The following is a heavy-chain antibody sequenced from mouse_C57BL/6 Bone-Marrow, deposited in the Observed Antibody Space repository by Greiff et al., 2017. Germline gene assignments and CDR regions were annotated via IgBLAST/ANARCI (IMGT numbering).Heavy chain of an antibody. CDR3: ARPSPYYYAMDY. V-gene: IGHV5-15*01. CDR2: ISNLAYSI. J-gene: IGHJ4*01. CDR1: GFTFSDYG. Sequence: EVNVVESGGGLVQPGGSLKLSCAASGFTFSDYGMAWVRQAPRKGPEWVAFISNLAYSIYYADTVTGRFTTSRENAKNTLYLEMSSLRSEYTAMYYCARPSPYYYAMDYWGQGTSVTVSS.